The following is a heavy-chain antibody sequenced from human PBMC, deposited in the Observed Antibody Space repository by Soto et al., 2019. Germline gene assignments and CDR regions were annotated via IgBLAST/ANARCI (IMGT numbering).Heavy chain of an antibody. Sequence: PGGSLRLSCSASGFTFSSYAMHWVRQAPGKGLEYVSAISSNGGSTYYADSVKGRFTISRDNSKNTLYLQMSSLRAEDTAVHYCVKDPGRDIYVVVTAIEDYWGQGTLVTVSS. CDR2: ISSNGGST. CDR3: VKDPGRDIYVVVTAIEDY. D-gene: IGHD2-21*02. CDR1: GFTFSSYA. V-gene: IGHV3-64D*06. J-gene: IGHJ4*02.